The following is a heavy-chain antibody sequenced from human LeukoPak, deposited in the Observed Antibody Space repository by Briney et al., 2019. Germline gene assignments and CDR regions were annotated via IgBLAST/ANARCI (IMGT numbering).Heavy chain of an antibody. CDR3: ARDRWVSGPLMDV. Sequence: PSETLSLTCSVSGGSISSFYWSWIRQPAGKGLEWIGRIYTSGSTNYNPSLKSRVTMSVDTSKNQFSLKLSSVTAADTAVYYCARDRWVSGPLMDVWGKGTTVTVSS. V-gene: IGHV4-4*07. D-gene: IGHD5-12*01. J-gene: IGHJ6*03. CDR2: IYTSGST. CDR1: GGSISSFY.